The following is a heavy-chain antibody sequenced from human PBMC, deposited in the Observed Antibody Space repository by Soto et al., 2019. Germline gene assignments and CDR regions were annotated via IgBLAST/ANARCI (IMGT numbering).Heavy chain of an antibody. J-gene: IGHJ4*02. Sequence: SGTLFLTCAVFCWSFRGYYFSWIRQPPGKGMEWIWSIYYSGSTYYNPSLKSRVTISVDTSKNQFSLKLSSVTAADTAVYYCARHSYSSGRPPFWDYFDYWGQGTLVTVSS. D-gene: IGHD6-19*01. CDR1: CWSFRGYY. CDR3: ARHSYSSGRPPFWDYFDY. CDR2: IYYSGST. V-gene: IGHV4-39*01.